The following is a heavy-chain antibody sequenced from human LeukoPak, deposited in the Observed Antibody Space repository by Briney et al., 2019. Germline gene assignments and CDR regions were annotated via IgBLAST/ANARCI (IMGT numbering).Heavy chain of an antibody. V-gene: IGHV4-34*01. CDR2: INHSGST. D-gene: IGHD4-17*01. J-gene: IGHJ4*02. CDR1: GGSFSGYY. CDR3: ARSDYGPGY. Sequence: SETLSLTCAVYGGSFSGYYWSWIRQPPGKGLEWIGEINHSGSTNYNPSLKSRVTISVDTSKNQFSLKLSSVTAADTAVYYCARSDYGPGYWGQGTLVAVSS.